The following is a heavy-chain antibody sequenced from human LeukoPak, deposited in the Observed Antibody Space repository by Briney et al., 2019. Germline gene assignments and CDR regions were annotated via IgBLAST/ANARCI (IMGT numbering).Heavy chain of an antibody. V-gene: IGHV5-51*01. CDR3: ARGGQPWGYQIDY. D-gene: IGHD2-15*01. Sequence: GESLKISCKGSGYSFTNYWIGWVRQMPGKGLEWMGIIYPGDSDTRYSPSFQGQVTISADKFISTAYLQWSSLKASDTAMYYCARGGQPWGYQIDYWGQGTLVTVSS. CDR2: IYPGDSDT. J-gene: IGHJ4*02. CDR1: GYSFTNYW.